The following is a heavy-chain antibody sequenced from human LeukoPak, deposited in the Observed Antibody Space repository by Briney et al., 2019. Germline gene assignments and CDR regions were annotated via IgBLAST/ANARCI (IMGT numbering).Heavy chain of an antibody. Sequence: PGGSLRLSCAASGFTFSSHWMHWVRQAPGKGLVWVSRINGDGSNTTYADSVKGRFTISRDNAKNTLYLQMNSLRAEDTAVYYCAREPGPGGDYWGQGTLVTVSS. CDR2: INGDGSNT. D-gene: IGHD3-10*01. CDR3: AREPGPGGDY. V-gene: IGHV3-74*03. J-gene: IGHJ4*02. CDR1: GFTFSSHW.